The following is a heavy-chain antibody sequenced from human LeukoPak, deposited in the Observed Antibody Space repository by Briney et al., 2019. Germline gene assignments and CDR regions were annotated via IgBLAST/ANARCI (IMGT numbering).Heavy chain of an antibody. CDR3: TRGPIHLWLYDGTDV. CDR1: GFTFRDHA. CDR2: IRSKAYRGTM. J-gene: IGHJ6*02. D-gene: IGHD5-18*01. V-gene: IGHV3-49*04. Sequence: GGSLRLSCTASGFTFRDHAMSWVRQAPGKGLEWVGSIRSKAYRGTMEYAPFVRGRFTISRDDFNSVAYLHMNSLESEDTAVYYCTRGPIHLWLYDGTDVWGPGATVIVSS.